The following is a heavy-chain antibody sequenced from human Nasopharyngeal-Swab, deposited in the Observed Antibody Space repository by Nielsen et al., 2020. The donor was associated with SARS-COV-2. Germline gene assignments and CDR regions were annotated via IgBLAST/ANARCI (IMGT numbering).Heavy chain of an antibody. J-gene: IGHJ6*02. D-gene: IGHD1-26*01. CDR3: ARDADSGSYAPVGMDV. Sequence: WIRQPPGKGLEWVANIKQDGSEKYYVDPVKGRFTISRDNAKNSLYLQMNSLRAEDTAVYYCARDADSGSYAPVGMDVWGQGTTVTVSS. V-gene: IGHV3-7*01. CDR2: IKQDGSEK.